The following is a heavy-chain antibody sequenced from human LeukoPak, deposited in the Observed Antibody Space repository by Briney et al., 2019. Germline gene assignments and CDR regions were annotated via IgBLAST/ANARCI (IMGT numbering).Heavy chain of an antibody. CDR1: GGSISSYY. D-gene: IGHD2-15*01. V-gene: IGHV4-59*01. Sequence: SGTLSLTCTVSGGSISSYYWSWIRQPPGKGLEWIGYIYYSGSTNYNPSLKSRVTISVDTSKNQFSLKLSSVTAADTAVYYCARASPGFSRIPYYYYYCYMDVWGKGTTVTVSS. J-gene: IGHJ6*03. CDR3: ARASPGFSRIPYYYYYCYMDV. CDR2: IYYSGST.